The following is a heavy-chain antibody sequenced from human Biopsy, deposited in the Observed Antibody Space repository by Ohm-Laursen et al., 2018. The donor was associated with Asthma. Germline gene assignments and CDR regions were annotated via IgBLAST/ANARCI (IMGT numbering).Heavy chain of an antibody. V-gene: IGHV3-30-3*01. CDR2: ISYDGSSI. D-gene: IGHD6-19*01. CDR1: RFTYE. CDR3: AREGVAGTHIED. Sequence: SLRLSCAATRFTYEMHWIRQAPGKGLEWVAVISYDGSSIYYADSVKGRFTISRDNSKNTLSLQMNSLTAEDTAVYYCAREGVAGTHIEDWGQGTLVTVSS. J-gene: IGHJ4*02.